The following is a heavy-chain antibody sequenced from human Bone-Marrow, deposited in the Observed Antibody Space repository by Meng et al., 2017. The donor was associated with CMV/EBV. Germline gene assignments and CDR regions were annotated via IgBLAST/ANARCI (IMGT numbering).Heavy chain of an antibody. CDR1: GGSISSYY. CDR3: ARGSRGYSSSWYFDY. Sequence: SETLSLTCTVSGGSISSYYWSWIRQPPGKGLEWIGSIYYSGSTYYNPSLKSRVTISVDTSKNQFSLKLSSVTAADTAVYYCARGSRGYSSSWYFDYWGQGTLVTVSS. V-gene: IGHV4-59*12. D-gene: IGHD6-13*01. CDR2: IYYSGST. J-gene: IGHJ4*02.